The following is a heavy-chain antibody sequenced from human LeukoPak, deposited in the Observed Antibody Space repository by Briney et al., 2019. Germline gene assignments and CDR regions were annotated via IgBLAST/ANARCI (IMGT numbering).Heavy chain of an antibody. CDR1: GGTFSSYA. Sequence: SVKVSCKASGGTFSSYAISWVRQAPGQGLEWMGRIIPIFGTANYAQKFQGRVTIAADKSTSTAYMELSSLRSEDTAVYYCARNYDSSQGSFDYWGQGTLVTVSS. V-gene: IGHV1-69*06. J-gene: IGHJ4*02. D-gene: IGHD3-22*01. CDR3: ARNYDSSQGSFDY. CDR2: IIPIFGTA.